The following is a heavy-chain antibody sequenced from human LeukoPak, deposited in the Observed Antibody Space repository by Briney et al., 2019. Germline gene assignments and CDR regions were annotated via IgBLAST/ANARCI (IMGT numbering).Heavy chain of an antibody. CDR2: IIPVFGTA. CDR3: AGAVCGTSSCYDSRGWFDP. V-gene: IGHV1-69*05. J-gene: IGHJ5*02. D-gene: IGHD2-2*01. CDR1: GGTFSSYP. Sequence: SVKVSYKASGGTFSSYPIIWVRQAPGQGLEWMGGIIPVFGTANYAQKFQGRVSITTDESTSIVYMELSSLRSDDTALYYCAGAVCGTSSCYDSRGWFDPWGQGTLVTVSS.